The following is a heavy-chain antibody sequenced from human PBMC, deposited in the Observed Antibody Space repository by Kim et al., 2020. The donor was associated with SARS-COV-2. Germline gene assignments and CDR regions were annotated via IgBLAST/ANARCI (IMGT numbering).Heavy chain of an antibody. Sequence: ICYRDPVKGRFTISRNNDKNSLYLLMNSVGAEDTAIYYCARDVRYSSAFYWGQGTLVTVSS. CDR2: I. CDR3: ARDVRYSSAFY. V-gene: IGHV3-11*04. J-gene: IGHJ4*02. D-gene: IGHD6-19*01.